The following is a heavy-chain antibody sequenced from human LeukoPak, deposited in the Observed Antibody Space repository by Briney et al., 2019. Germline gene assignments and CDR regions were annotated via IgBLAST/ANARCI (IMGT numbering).Heavy chain of an antibody. V-gene: IGHV3-48*01. Sequence: PGGSLRLSCAASGFTFSSYSMNWVRQAPGKGLEWVSYISSSSSTIYYADSVKGRFTISRDNAKNSLYLQMNSLRAEDTAVYYCAAGTSWLSFDPWGQGTLVTVSS. CDR2: ISSSSSTI. J-gene: IGHJ5*02. D-gene: IGHD2-2*01. CDR3: AAGTSWLSFDP. CDR1: GFTFSSYS.